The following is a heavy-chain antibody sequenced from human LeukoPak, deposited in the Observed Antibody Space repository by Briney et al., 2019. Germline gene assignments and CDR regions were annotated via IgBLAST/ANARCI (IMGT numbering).Heavy chain of an antibody. CDR1: GFTVSSNY. CDR3: VVPAATPSGYYYGMDV. V-gene: IGHV3-53*01. Sequence: PGRSLRLSCAASGFTVSSNYMSWVRQAPGKGLEWVSVIYSGGSTYYADCVKGRFTISRDNSKNTLYLQMNSLRAEDTAVYYCVVPAATPSGYYYGMDVWGKGTTVTVSS. J-gene: IGHJ6*04. CDR2: IYSGGST. D-gene: IGHD2-2*01.